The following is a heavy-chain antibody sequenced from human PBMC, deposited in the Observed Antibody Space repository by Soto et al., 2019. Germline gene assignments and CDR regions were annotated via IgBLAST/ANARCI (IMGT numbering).Heavy chain of an antibody. Sequence: SETLSLTCPVSGCSISSSNHYWGWIRQPPGKGLEWIGSIFYSGSTYNNPSLESRVTMSVDTSKNQFSLKLNSLTAADTAIYYCARRDYTTGYWFDPWGQGTLVTVSS. CDR3: ARRDYTTGYWFDP. J-gene: IGHJ5*02. D-gene: IGHD4-4*01. CDR1: GCSISSSNHY. CDR2: IFYSGST. V-gene: IGHV4-39*01.